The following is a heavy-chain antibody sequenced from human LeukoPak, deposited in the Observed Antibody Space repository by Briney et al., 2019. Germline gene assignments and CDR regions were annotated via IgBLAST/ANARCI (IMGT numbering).Heavy chain of an antibody. J-gene: IGHJ4*02. D-gene: IGHD3-10*01. CDR3: GRDEGRDGSGSSIDY. CDR2: IYNSDST. V-gene: IGHV4-30-4*01. Sequence: SQTLSLTSTVSGGSISGGDYYCSSIRQPPGRVLEWIGYIYNSDSTYYHPSLKSRITITVDTSNNQFSLKLSSVTAADTSRYDGGRDEGRDGSGSSIDYWGQGTLVTVSS. CDR1: GGSISGGDYY.